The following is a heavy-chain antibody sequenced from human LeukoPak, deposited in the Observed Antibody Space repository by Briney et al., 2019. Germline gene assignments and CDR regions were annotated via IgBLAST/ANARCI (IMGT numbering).Heavy chain of an antibody. J-gene: IGHJ4*02. CDR1: GFTFSSYA. D-gene: IGHD2-2*03. CDR3: AKDMDIVVVPAAYDY. V-gene: IGHV3-23*01. CDR2: ISGSGGST. Sequence: GGSLRPSCAASGFTFSSYAMSWVRQAPGKGLEWVSAISGSGGSTYYADSVKGRFTISRDNSKNTLYLQMNSLRAEDTAVYYCAKDMDIVVVPAAYDYWGQGTLVTASS.